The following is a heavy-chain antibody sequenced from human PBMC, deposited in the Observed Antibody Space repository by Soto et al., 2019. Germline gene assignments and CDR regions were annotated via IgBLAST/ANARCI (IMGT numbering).Heavy chain of an antibody. CDR2: INAGNGNT. CDR3: ARDWARAEDV. D-gene: IGHD7-27*01. CDR1: GYTFTGYP. Sequence: QVQLVQSGAEVKKPGASVKVSCKPSGYTFTGYPTHWVRQAPGQGLEWMGWINAGNGNTKYSQKFQGRVTITRDTSASTAYMELSSLTSEDTAVYYCARDWARAEDVWGQGTTVTVSS. V-gene: IGHV1-3*01. J-gene: IGHJ6*02.